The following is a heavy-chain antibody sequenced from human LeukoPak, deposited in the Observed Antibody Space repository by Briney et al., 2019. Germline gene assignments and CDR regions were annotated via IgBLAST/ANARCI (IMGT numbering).Heavy chain of an antibody. Sequence: SVKVSCKASGYTFTSYDINWVRQATGQGLEWMGWMNPNSGNTGYAQKFQGRVTITRNTSISTAYMELSSLRSEDAAVYYCARGTSYSSGWADAFDIWGKGTMVTVSS. D-gene: IGHD6-19*01. J-gene: IGHJ3*02. V-gene: IGHV1-8*03. CDR1: GYTFTSYD. CDR2: MNPNSGNT. CDR3: ARGTSYSSGWADAFDI.